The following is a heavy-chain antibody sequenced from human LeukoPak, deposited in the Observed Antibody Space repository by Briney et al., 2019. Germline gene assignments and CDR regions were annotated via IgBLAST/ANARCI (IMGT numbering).Heavy chain of an antibody. Sequence: SETLSLTCTVSGGSISSYYWSWIRQPPGKGLEWIGYIYYSGSTNYNPSLKSRVTISVDTSKNQFSLKLSSVTAADTAVYYCARDFGEWLEDYFDYWGQGTLVTVSS. CDR1: GGSISSYY. J-gene: IGHJ4*02. CDR3: ARDFGEWLEDYFDY. V-gene: IGHV4-59*01. D-gene: IGHD6-19*01. CDR2: IYYSGST.